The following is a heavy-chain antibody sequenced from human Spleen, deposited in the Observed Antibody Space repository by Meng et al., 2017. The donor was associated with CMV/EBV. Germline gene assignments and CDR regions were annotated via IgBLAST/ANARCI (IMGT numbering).Heavy chain of an antibody. Sequence: ASVQVSCKASGYTITTYGLSWVRQAPGQGLEWMGWISSHSGDTNYAPKVQGRVTMPTDTSTNTAYMELRSLRSDDTAIYYCVREYCGGDCSFANFYFDNWGQGTLVTVSS. J-gene: IGHJ4*02. CDR2: ISSHSGDT. CDR1: GYTITTYG. V-gene: IGHV1-18*01. D-gene: IGHD2-21*01. CDR3: VREYCGGDCSFANFYFDN.